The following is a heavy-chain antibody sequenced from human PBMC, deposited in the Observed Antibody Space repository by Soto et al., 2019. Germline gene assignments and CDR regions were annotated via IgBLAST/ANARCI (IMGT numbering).Heavy chain of an antibody. J-gene: IGHJ6*02. Sequence: QVQLVQSGAEVKKPGASVKVSCKASGDTFTSYYMHWVRQAPGQGLEWMGIINPSGTTTDYAQKFQGRVTMTRDTSTSTYYMELSSLRSEDTAVYYWARPQIASHYYYGMEVWGQGTTVTVSS. V-gene: IGHV1-46*01. CDR2: INPSGTTT. D-gene: IGHD2-2*01. CDR3: ARPQIASHYYYGMEV. CDR1: GDTFTSYY.